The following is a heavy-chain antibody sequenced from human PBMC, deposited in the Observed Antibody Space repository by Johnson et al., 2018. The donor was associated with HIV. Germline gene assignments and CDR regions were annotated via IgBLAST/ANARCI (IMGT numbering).Heavy chain of an antibody. CDR3: AKGTGDKGTIPEDAFNI. J-gene: IGHJ3*02. CDR1: GFTFDDYG. Sequence: VQLVESGGGLVQPGRSLRLSCAASGFTFDDYGMHWVRQAPGKGLEWVSVINWNSGSIGYADSVKGRFTISRDNAKNSLYLQMNSLRAEDTALFYCAKGTGDKGTIPEDAFNIWGQGTMVTVSS. D-gene: IGHD7-27*01. CDR2: INWNSGSI. V-gene: IGHV3-9*01.